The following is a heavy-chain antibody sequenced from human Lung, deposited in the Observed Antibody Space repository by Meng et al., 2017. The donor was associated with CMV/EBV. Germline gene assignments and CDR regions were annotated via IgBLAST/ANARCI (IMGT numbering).Heavy chain of an antibody. CDR1: LGSISSGSYY. CDR3: ARTQWHVGFFDK. V-gene: IGHV4-39*07. D-gene: IGHD6-19*01. CDR2: IHYTGST. J-gene: IGHJ4*02. Sequence: SETLSLXXPLSLGSISSGSYYWGWLRQPPGKGLEWIGSIHYTGSTNYNSSLKTRVSISEDTSKNEFSLTLTSVTAADTAVYYCARTQWHVGFFDKWGQGPLVTVSS.